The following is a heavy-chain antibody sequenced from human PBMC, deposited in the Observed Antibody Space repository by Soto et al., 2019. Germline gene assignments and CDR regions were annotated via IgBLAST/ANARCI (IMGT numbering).Heavy chain of an antibody. Sequence: GESLKISCKGSGYNFTTSWIGWVRQMPGKGLEWMGIIYPGDSETKYSPDFEGQVTISADRSTNTAYLQWRSLRASDTAMYYCARLGFPGAIYFDSWGLGTLVTVSS. CDR3: ARLGFPGAIYFDS. J-gene: IGHJ4*02. CDR1: GYNFTTSW. V-gene: IGHV5-51*01. CDR2: IYPGDSET.